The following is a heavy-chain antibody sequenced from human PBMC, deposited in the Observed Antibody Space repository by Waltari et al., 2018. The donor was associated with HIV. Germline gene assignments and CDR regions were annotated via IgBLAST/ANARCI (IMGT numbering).Heavy chain of an antibody. CDR3: TTDLPYYYDSSGYSKGAFDI. CDR1: GFTFSNAW. CDR2: IKSKTDGGTT. J-gene: IGHJ3*02. V-gene: IGHV3-15*01. D-gene: IGHD3-22*01. Sequence: EVQLVESGGGLVKPGGSLRLSCAASGFTFSNAWMSWVRQAHGEGREWVGRIKSKTDGGTTDYAAPVKGRFTISRDDSKNTLYLQMNSLKTEDTAVYYCTTDLPYYYDSSGYSKGAFDIWGQGTMVTVSS.